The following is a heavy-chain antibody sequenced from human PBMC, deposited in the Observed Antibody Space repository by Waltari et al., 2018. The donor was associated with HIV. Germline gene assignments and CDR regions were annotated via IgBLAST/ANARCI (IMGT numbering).Heavy chain of an antibody. CDR3: AREEITGLDS. D-gene: IGHD2-8*02. J-gene: IGHJ4*02. CDR1: GDSVRSSFW. CDR2: IYHSGTT. Sequence: VQLQESGPGLVQPSGTLSLTCAVSGDSVRSSFWWNWVRQPPGKGLEWIGKIYHSGTTHYNPSLKRRVTISVDKSNNNFSLNLTSVTAADTAIYYCAREEITGLDSWGQGTLVTVSS. V-gene: IGHV4-4*02.